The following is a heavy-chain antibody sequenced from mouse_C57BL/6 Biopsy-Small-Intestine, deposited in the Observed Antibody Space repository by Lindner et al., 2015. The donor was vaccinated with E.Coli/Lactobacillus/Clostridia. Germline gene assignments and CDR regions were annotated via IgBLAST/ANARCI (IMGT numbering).Heavy chain of an antibody. J-gene: IGHJ2*01. V-gene: IGHV1-42*01. Sequence: VQLQESGPELVKPGASVKISCKTSGYSFTGYYMNWVKQSPEKSLEWIGEINPSTGGATYNQKFKVKVTLTVDKSSSTAYMQLKSLTSEDSAVYYCARSHAEGDYWGQGTTLTVSS. CDR1: GYSFTGYY. CDR3: ARSHAEGDY. CDR2: INPSTGGA.